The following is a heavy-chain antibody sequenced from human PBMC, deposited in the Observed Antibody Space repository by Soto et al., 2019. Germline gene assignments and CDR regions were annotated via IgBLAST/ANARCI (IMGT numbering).Heavy chain of an antibody. D-gene: IGHD2-8*01. J-gene: IGHJ5*02. Sequence: SETLSLTCTVSGGSISSYYWSWIRQPPGKGLERIGYIYYSGSTNYNPSLKSRVTISVDTSKNQFSLKLSSVTAADTAVYYCARDRGYCTNGVCYTWFDPWGQGTLVTVSS. CDR3: ARDRGYCTNGVCYTWFDP. V-gene: IGHV4-59*01. CDR1: GGSISSYY. CDR2: IYYSGST.